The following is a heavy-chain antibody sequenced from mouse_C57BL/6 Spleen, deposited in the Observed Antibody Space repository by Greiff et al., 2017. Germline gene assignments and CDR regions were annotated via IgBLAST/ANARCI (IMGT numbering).Heavy chain of an antibody. V-gene: IGHV1-31*01. J-gene: IGHJ4*01. CDR3: AREGDDGYYWAMGG. CDR1: GYSFTGYY. D-gene: IGHD2-3*01. CDR2: IYPYTGVS. Sequence: VQLQQSGPELVKPGASVKISCKASGYSFTGYYMHWVKQSHGNILDWIGCIYPYTGVSSYNQKFKGKATLTGDKSSSTAYMELRSLTSEDSAVDDCAREGDDGYYWAMGGWGKATSVTV.